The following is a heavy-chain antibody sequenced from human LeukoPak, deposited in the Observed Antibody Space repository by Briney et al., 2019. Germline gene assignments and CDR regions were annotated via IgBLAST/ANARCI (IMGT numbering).Heavy chain of an antibody. CDR3: ARPHCSSTDCHPPEWFDP. J-gene: IGHJ5*02. CDR1: GYTFTNYD. D-gene: IGHD2-2*01. V-gene: IGHV1-8*01. CDR2: MNPNSGNT. Sequence: GASVKVSCKTSGYTFTNYDINWVRQATGQGLEWMGWMNPNSGNTGYAQKFQGRVTMTRNTSISTAYMELSSLRSEDTAEYYCARPHCSSTDCHPPEWFDPWGQGTLVTVSS.